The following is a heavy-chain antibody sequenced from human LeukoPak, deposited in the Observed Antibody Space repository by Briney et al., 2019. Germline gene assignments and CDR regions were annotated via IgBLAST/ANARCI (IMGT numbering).Heavy chain of an antibody. CDR3: ARVGELMVYAPHGPDDAFDI. Sequence: SETLSLTCAVYGGSFSGYYWSWIRQPPGKGLEWIGSIYYSGSTYYNPSLKSRVTISIDTSKNQFSLKLSSVTAADTAVYYCARVGELMVYAPHGPDDAFDIWGQGTMVTVSS. CDR2: IYYSGST. V-gene: IGHV4-34*01. CDR1: GGSFSGYY. J-gene: IGHJ3*02. D-gene: IGHD2-8*01.